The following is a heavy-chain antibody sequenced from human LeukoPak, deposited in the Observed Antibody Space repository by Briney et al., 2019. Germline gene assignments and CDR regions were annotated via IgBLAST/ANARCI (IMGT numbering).Heavy chain of an antibody. D-gene: IGHD3-22*01. Sequence: GGPLRLSCAASGFTVSSNYMSWVRQAPGKGLECVSVIYSGGGTYYADSVKGRFTISRDNSKNTLYLQMNSLRAEDTAVYYCARGGFYDSSGYPFDYWGQGTLVTVSS. J-gene: IGHJ4*02. V-gene: IGHV3-66*01. CDR2: IYSGGGT. CDR3: ARGGFYDSSGYPFDY. CDR1: GFTVSSNY.